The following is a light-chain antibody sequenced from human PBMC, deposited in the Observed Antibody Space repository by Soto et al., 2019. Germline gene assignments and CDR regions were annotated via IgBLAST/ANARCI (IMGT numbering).Light chain of an antibody. Sequence: DIQLTQSPSTLSASVGDRVTITCRASQSLSDWLAWYQQIPGTAPKLLIYRAPSLEDGVPSRFSGSGSGTEFTLTISSLQPDDVATYYWQQYDTYPLDFGGGNEVEIK. V-gene: IGKV1-5*03. CDR2: RAP. J-gene: IGKJ4*01. CDR1: QSLSDW. CDR3: QQYDTYPLD.